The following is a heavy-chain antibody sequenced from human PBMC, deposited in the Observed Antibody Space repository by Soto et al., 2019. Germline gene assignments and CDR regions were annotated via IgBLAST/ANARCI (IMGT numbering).Heavy chain of an antibody. CDR3: AKETSAYEIDY. J-gene: IGHJ4*02. Sequence: QVQLVESGGGVVQPGRSVRLSCAASGFIFSGYAMHWVRQAPGKGLEWVAVISYDGNTKYYADSVKGRFTVSRDNSKNTLYVQMNNLSAEDTAMYYCAKETSAYEIDYWGQRTLVTVSS. V-gene: IGHV3-30-3*01. CDR2: ISYDGNTK. CDR1: GFIFSGYA. D-gene: IGHD5-12*01.